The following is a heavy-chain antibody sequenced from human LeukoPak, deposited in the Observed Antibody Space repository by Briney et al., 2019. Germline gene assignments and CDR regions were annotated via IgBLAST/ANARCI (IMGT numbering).Heavy chain of an antibody. D-gene: IGHD1-14*01. Sequence: ASVKVSCKASGYTFFSSDITWVRQAPGQGLEWIGRISTSNGDTNYAAKLQGRVTMTTDTSTSTVYMELGSLTFDDTAVYFCARDPYHRLGPPLDLWGQGTLVTVS. CDR1: GYTFFSSD. CDR2: ISTSNGDT. V-gene: IGHV1-18*01. J-gene: IGHJ5*02. CDR3: ARDPYHRLGPPLDL.